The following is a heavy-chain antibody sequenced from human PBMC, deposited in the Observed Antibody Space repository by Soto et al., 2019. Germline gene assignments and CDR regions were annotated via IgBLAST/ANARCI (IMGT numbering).Heavy chain of an antibody. CDR1: GGSISSGGYY. CDR3: ERVGVVTAVEWFDP. CDR2: IYYSGST. V-gene: IGHV4-31*03. J-gene: IGHJ5*02. D-gene: IGHD3-3*01. Sequence: QVQLQESGPGLVKPSQTLSLTCTVSGGSISSGGYYWSWIRQHPGKGLEWIGYIYYSGSTYYNPSLKSRVTISVDTSKNQFSLKLSSVTAADTAVYYCERVGVVTAVEWFDPWGQGTLVTVSS.